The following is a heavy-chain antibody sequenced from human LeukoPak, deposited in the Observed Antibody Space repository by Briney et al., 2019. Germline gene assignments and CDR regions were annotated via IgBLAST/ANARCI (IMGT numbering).Heavy chain of an antibody. J-gene: IGHJ4*02. V-gene: IGHV3-33*06. CDR2: IWYDGSNK. D-gene: IGHD2-2*01. CDR3: AKDSTFQPGYFDY. CDR1: GFTFSSYG. Sequence: GRSLRLSCAASGFTFSSYGMHWVRQAPGKGLEWVAVIWYDGSNKYYADSVKGRFTISRDNSKNTLYLQMNSLRAEDTAVYYCAKDSTFQPGYFDYWGQGTLVTVSS.